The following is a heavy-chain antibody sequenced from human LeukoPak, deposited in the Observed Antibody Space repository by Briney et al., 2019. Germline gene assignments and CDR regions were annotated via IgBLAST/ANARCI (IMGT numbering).Heavy chain of an antibody. D-gene: IGHD3-10*01. CDR2: TYCRGST. V-gene: IGHV4-39*07. CDR1: GGSISSSTYY. CDR3: ASLRRDVGSGSYYRYYYYMDV. J-gene: IGHJ6*03. Sequence: SSETLSLTCTVSGGSISSSTYYWGWIRQPPGKGLEWIGNTYCRGSTYYNPSLKSRVTISIDTSKNQFSLRLSSVTAADTAVYYCASLRRDVGSGSYYRYYYYMDVWGKGTTVTISS.